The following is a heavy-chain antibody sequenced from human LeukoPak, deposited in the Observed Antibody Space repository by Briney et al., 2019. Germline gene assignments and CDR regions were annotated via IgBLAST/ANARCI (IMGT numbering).Heavy chain of an antibody. J-gene: IGHJ6*02. V-gene: IGHV4-31*03. Sequence: SETLSLTCTVSGGSISSGGYYWSWIRQHPGKGLEWIGYIYYSGSTYYNPSLKGRVTISVDTSKNQLSLKLSSVTAADTAVYYCARSTYSYGYIGMDVWGQGTTVTVSS. CDR2: IYYSGST. CDR3: ARSTYSYGYIGMDV. D-gene: IGHD5-18*01. CDR1: GGSISSGGYY.